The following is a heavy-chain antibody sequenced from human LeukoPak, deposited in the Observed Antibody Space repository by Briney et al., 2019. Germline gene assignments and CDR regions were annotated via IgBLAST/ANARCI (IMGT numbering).Heavy chain of an antibody. CDR1: GFTFSSYA. J-gene: IGHJ5*02. CDR2: ISWNSGSI. CDR3: AKSGYSGYDLTYNWFDP. Sequence: GGSLRLSCAASGFTFSSYAMGWVRQAPGKGLEWVSGISWNSGSIGYADSVKGRFTISRDNAKNSLYLQMNSLRAEDTALYYCAKSGYSGYDLTYNWFDPWGQGTLVTVSS. V-gene: IGHV3-9*01. D-gene: IGHD5-12*01.